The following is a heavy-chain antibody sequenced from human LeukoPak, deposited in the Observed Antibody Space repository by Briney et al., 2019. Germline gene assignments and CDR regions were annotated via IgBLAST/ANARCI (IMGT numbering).Heavy chain of an antibody. J-gene: IGHJ4*02. V-gene: IGHV1-46*01. CDR1: GYTFTSYY. D-gene: IGHD1-26*01. CDR2: INPSGGST. CDR3: ARDRTQWELLSAAPFDY. Sequence: ASVKVSCKASGYTFTSYYMHWVRQAPGQGLEWMGIINPSGGSTSYAQKFQGRVTITADKSTSTAYMELSSLRSEDTAVYYCARDRTQWELLSAAPFDYWGQGTLVTVSS.